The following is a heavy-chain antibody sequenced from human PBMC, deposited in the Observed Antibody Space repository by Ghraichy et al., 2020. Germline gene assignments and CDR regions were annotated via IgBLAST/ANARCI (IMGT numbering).Heavy chain of an antibody. J-gene: IGHJ4*02. CDR2: ISYDGSNK. CDR1: GFTFSSYG. D-gene: IGHD3-22*01. CDR3: ASHYYDSSGYGGQGTDY. V-gene: IGHV3-30*03. Sequence: GGSLRLSCAASGFTFSSYGMHWVRQAPGKGLEWVAVISYDGSNKYYADSVKGRFTISRDNSKNTLYLQMNSLRAEDTAVYYCASHYYDSSGYGGQGTDYWGQGTLVTVSS.